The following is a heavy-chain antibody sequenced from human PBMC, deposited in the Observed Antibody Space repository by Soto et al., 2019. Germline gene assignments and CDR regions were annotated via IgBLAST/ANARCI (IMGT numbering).Heavy chain of an antibody. V-gene: IGHV4-59*01. Sequence: SEAVSHTCTVSGGSISSFYWSWIRQPLGKGLEWIGYMYNTGSTIYNPSLKSRVTISVDTSKNQFSLKLNSVTAADTAVYYCARDLWGYCGADCFPLDVWGQGTTVTVS. D-gene: IGHD2-21*02. CDR2: MYNTGST. CDR1: GGSISSFY. J-gene: IGHJ6*02. CDR3: ARDLWGYCGADCFPLDV.